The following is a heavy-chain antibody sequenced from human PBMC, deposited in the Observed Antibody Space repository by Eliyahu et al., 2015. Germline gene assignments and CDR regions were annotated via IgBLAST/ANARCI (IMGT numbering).Heavy chain of an antibody. J-gene: IGHJ2*01. Sequence: QVQLVESGGGVVQPGRSLRLSXAAXGFTFXXYGMHWVRQAPGKGLEWVAVISYDGSNKYYADSVKGRFTISRDNSKNTLYLQMNSLRAEDTAVYYCAKDTSHSWELNGYFDLWGRGTLVTVSS. CDR1: GFTFXXYG. CDR2: ISYDGSNK. V-gene: IGHV3-30*18. D-gene: IGHD1-26*01. CDR3: AKDTSHSWELNGYFDL.